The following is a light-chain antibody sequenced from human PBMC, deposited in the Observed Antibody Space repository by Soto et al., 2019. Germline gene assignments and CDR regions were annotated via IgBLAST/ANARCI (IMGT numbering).Light chain of an antibody. V-gene: IGLV2-14*03. CDR3: SSYTTSNTRQIA. Sequence: QSALTQPASVSGSPGQSITISCTGTSSDVGGYNYVSWYQHHPGKAPKLMIYDVSNRPSGVSNRFPGSKSGNTASLTISGLQPEDEADYYCSSYTTSNTRQIAFGTGTKVTVL. J-gene: IGLJ1*01. CDR2: DVS. CDR1: SSDVGGYNY.